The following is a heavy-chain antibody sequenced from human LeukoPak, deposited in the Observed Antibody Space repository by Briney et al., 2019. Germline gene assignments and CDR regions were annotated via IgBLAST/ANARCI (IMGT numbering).Heavy chain of an antibody. Sequence: GGSLRLSCAASGFTVSSNYMSWVRQAPGKGLEWVSVIYSGGSTYYADSVKGRFTISRDNSKNTPYLQMNSLRAEDTAVYYCARDYYDSSGYYLTDYWGQGTLVTVSS. V-gene: IGHV3-53*01. CDR1: GFTVSSNY. CDR3: ARDYYDSSGYYLTDY. CDR2: IYSGGST. J-gene: IGHJ4*02. D-gene: IGHD3-22*01.